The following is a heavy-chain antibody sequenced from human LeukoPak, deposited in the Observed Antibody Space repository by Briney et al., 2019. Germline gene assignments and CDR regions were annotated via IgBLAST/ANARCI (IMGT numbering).Heavy chain of an antibody. CDR2: INSDGSST. CDR3: ARGITMLRGFIPSHYFYGMDV. D-gene: IGHD3-10*01. V-gene: IGHV3-74*01. Sequence: GGSLRLSCAASGFTFSSYWMHWVRQAPGKGLVWVSRINSDGSSTSYADSVKGRFTISRDNAKNTLYLQMNSLRAEDAAVYYCARGITMLRGFIPSHYFYGMDVLGQGTTVTVSS. CDR1: GFTFSSYW. J-gene: IGHJ6*02.